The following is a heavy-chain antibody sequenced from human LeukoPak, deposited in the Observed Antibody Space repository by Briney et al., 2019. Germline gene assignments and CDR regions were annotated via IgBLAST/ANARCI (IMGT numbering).Heavy chain of an antibody. D-gene: IGHD2-21*02. J-gene: IGHJ4*02. V-gene: IGHV3-15*01. Sequence: GGSLRLSCAASGFTFSNAWMSWVRQVPGKGLEWVGRIKAKTNGGTIDYAAPLKGRFTISRDDSKNTLFLDMNSLKTEDSAVYYCTTGMDWGGDCYGDYWGQGTLVTVSS. CDR3: TTGMDWGGDCYGDY. CDR2: IKAKTNGGTI. CDR1: GFTFSNAW.